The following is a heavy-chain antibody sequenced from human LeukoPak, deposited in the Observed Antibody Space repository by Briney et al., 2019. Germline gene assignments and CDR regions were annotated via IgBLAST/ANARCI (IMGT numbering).Heavy chain of an antibody. Sequence: HTGGSLRLSCAASGFTFGSSYMHWVRQVPGKGLVWVSRINSDGSNTNYADSVKGRFTISRDNSKNTLYLQMNSLRVEDTAVYYCAKDRNIRYLGASDYWGQGTLVTVSS. J-gene: IGHJ4*02. D-gene: IGHD3-9*01. CDR3: AKDRNIRYLGASDY. CDR1: GFTFGSSY. V-gene: IGHV3-74*01. CDR2: INSDGSNT.